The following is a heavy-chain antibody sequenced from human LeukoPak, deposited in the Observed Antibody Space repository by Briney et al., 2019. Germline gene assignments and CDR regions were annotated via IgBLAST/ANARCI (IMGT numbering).Heavy chain of an antibody. CDR3: TAQTYYDFWSGYYTPSKHRSFDY. Sequence: GGSLRLSCAASGFTFSSYWMSWLRQAPGKGLEWVGRIKSKTDGGTTDYAAPVKGRFTISRDDSKNTLYLQMNSLKTEDTAVYYCTAQTYYDFWSGYYTPSKHRSFDYWGQGTLATVSS. D-gene: IGHD3-3*01. CDR1: GFTFSSYW. V-gene: IGHV3-15*01. CDR2: IKSKTDGGTT. J-gene: IGHJ4*02.